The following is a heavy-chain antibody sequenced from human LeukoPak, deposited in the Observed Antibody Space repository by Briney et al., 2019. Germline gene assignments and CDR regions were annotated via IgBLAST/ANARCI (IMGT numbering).Heavy chain of an antibody. CDR2: IKQDGSEK. J-gene: IGHJ4*02. V-gene: IGHV3-7*03. D-gene: IGHD5-24*01. CDR3: ARDVGGYNFCEFDY. Sequence: GGSLRLSCAASGFTFSSYWMSWVRQAPGKGLEWVANIKQDGSEKYYVDSVKGRFTISRDNAKNSLYPQMNSLRAEDTAVYYCARDVGGYNFCEFDYWGQGTLVTVSS. CDR1: GFTFSSYW.